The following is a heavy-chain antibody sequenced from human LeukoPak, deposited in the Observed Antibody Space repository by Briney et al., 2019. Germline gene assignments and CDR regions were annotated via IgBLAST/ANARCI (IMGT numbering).Heavy chain of an antibody. J-gene: IGHJ6*02. D-gene: IGHD3-22*01. CDR1: GFTFNTYP. CDR3: ARDRLFYFHSPDYRAGYFYAMVV. Sequence: GGSLRLSCSASGFTFNTYPMHWVRQSPGKGLEWVAVTSHDESYKFYAESVKGRFTISRDNSNNTLYLQMNTLRPEDTSVYYCARDRLFYFHSPDYRAGYFYAMVVWGQGTTVTVSS. V-gene: IGHV3-30-3*01. CDR2: TSHDESYK.